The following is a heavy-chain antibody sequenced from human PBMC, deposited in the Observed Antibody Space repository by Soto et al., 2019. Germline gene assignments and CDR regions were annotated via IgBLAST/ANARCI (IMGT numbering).Heavy chain of an antibody. CDR3: ARDQRYCSGGTCYSGHAFDI. CDR1: GFTFSSFA. Sequence: QVQVAESGGGVVQPGRSLRLSCAASGFTFSSFAIHWVRQAPGKGLEWVASISFDGSYEYYADSVKGRFTISRDNSKNTLSLQMNSLRAQDTAVYYCARDQRYCSGGTCYSGHAFDIWGQGTMVTVSS. D-gene: IGHD2-15*01. J-gene: IGHJ3*02. CDR2: ISFDGSYE. V-gene: IGHV3-30-3*01.